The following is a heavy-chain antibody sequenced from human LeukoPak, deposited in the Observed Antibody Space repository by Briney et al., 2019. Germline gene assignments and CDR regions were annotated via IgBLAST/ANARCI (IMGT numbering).Heavy chain of an antibody. CDR1: GGSISNYY. CDR3: ARGAYYYDTSGHYLSDY. J-gene: IGHJ4*02. D-gene: IGHD3-22*01. CDR2: IYTSGST. Sequence: SETLSLTCTVSGGSISNYYWSWIRQPAGKGLEWIGRIYTSGSTYYNPSLTSRVTMSVDTSKNQFSLTLSSVTAADTAVYYCARGAYYYDTSGHYLSDYWGQGTLVTVSS. V-gene: IGHV4-4*07.